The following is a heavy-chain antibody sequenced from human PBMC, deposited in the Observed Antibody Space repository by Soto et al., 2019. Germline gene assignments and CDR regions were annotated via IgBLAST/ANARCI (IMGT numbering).Heavy chain of an antibody. Sequence: QVQLVESGGGVVQPGRSLRLSCAASGFTFSSYGMHWVRQAPGKGLEWVAVISYDGSNKYYADSVKGRFTISRDNSKNTVYLQMNSLRAEETAVYYCAKDGGCDFAYGMDVWGQGTTVTDAS. J-gene: IGHJ6*02. CDR3: AKDGGCDFAYGMDV. V-gene: IGHV3-30*18. CDR1: GFTFSSYG. D-gene: IGHD5-12*01. CDR2: ISYDGSNK.